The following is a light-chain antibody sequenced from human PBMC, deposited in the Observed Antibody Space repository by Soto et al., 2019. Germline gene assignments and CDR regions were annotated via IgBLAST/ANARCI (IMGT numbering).Light chain of an antibody. CDR3: LQYDNWSPWT. CDR2: GAS. J-gene: IGKJ1*01. CDR1: QNINNN. Sequence: EIVMTQSPATLSVSPGGRATLSCRASQNINNNLAWYQQKPGQAPRLLIYGASTRPSGIPARFSGYGSGTGFTLTISSLQSDDSAIYYCLQYDNWSPWTFGQGTEVEI. V-gene: IGKV3-15*01.